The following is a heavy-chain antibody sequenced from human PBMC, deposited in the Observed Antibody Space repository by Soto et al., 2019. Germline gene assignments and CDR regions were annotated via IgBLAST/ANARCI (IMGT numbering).Heavy chain of an antibody. J-gene: IGHJ4*02. CDR2: ISYDGTNK. Sequence: GGSLRLSCAASGFTFSDSGMHWVRQAPGKGLEWLAVISYDGTNKFYADSVKGRITISRDNSKNTLYLQMNSLRPDDTALYYCAKDWTVGGGQQVSGWVQGTMVTVSS. D-gene: IGHD3-16*01. CDR3: AKDWTVGGGQQVSG. V-gene: IGHV3-30*18. CDR1: GFTFSDSG.